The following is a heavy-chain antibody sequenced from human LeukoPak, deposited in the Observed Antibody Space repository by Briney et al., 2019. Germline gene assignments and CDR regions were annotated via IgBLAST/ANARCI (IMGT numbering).Heavy chain of an antibody. CDR2: ISPDGDST. V-gene: IGHV3-64*02. Sequence: GGSLRLSCAASGFTFSSHPMHWVRQAPGKGLEYVSVISPDGDSTFYADSVKGRFTISRDNSKNTLYLQMGCLRPEDMATYYCAREIYRFGSSSLDYWGQGTLVTVSS. CDR1: GFTFSSHP. D-gene: IGHD6-6*01. J-gene: IGHJ4*02. CDR3: AREIYRFGSSSLDY.